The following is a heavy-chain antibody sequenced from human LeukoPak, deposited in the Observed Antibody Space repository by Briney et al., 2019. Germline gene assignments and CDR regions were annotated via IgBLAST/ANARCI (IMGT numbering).Heavy chain of an antibody. CDR2: ISYDGSNK. J-gene: IGHJ4*02. D-gene: IGHD2-2*01. V-gene: IGHV3-30*04. Sequence: PGGSLRLSCAASGFTFSSYAMHWVRQAPGKGLEWVAVISYDGSNKYYADSVKGRFTISRDNSKNTLYLQMNSLRAEDTAVYYCAREGYCSSTSCLGDGGYFDYWGQGTLVTVSS. CDR3: AREGYCSSTSCLGDGGYFDY. CDR1: GFTFSSYA.